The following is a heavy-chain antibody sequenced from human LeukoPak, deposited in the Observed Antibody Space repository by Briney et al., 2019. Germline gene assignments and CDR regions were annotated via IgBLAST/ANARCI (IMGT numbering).Heavy chain of an antibody. D-gene: IGHD3-10*01. CDR3: ARVSGLGMNEYYQH. CDR1: GLTFSNSW. Sequence: PGGSLRLSCEASGLTFSNSWMHWVRQAPGKGLEWVSRINNEGTTISYADSVKGRFTISRDNAKNTLYLQMNSLRAEDTAVYYCARVSGLGMNEYYQHWGQGTLVTVAS. CDR2: INNEGTTI. J-gene: IGHJ1*01. V-gene: IGHV3-74*01.